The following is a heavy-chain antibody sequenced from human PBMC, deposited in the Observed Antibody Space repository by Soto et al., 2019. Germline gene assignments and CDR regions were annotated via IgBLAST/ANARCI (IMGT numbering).Heavy chain of an antibody. V-gene: IGHV3-30*18. D-gene: IGHD2-15*01. CDR2: ISNDGSNK. J-gene: IGHJ4*02. CDR1: GFTFSNYG. CDR3: VKEEGVAVTATYYFDF. Sequence: QVQLVESGGGVVQPGRSLRLSCAASGFTFSNYGMHWVRQAPGKGLEWVADISNDGSNKKYEDSVNGRFTISRDNSKSSLYLQMSSVRADDTAVYFCVKEEGVAVTATYYFDFWGQGTPVTVSS.